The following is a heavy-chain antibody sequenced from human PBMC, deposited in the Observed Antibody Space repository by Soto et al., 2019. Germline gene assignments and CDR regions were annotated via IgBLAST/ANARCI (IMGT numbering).Heavy chain of an antibody. CDR1: GFTFSSYG. Sequence: RLSCAASGFTFSSYGMHWVRQAPGKGLEWVAVIWYDGSNKYYADSVKGRFTISRDNSKNTLYLQMNSLRAEDTAVYYCARGAVTTYYYYGMDVWGQGTTVTVSS. CDR3: ARGAVTTYYYYGMDV. D-gene: IGHD4-17*01. CDR2: IWYDGSNK. V-gene: IGHV3-33*01. J-gene: IGHJ6*02.